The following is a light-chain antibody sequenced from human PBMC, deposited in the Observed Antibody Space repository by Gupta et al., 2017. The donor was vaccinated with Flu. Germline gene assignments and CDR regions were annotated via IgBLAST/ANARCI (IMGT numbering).Light chain of an antibody. Sequence: AIRMPQSPSSLSASTGDRVTIACRASQDIRKYLAWYQQKPGKAPKLLIYGASTLQSGAPSRVSGSGSGTDFTLTVSYLQSEDLATDYGQHYYRYHFTFGEGTKVEIK. J-gene: IGKJ4*01. CDR1: QDIRKY. CDR2: GAS. V-gene: IGKV1-8*01. CDR3: QHYYRYHFT.